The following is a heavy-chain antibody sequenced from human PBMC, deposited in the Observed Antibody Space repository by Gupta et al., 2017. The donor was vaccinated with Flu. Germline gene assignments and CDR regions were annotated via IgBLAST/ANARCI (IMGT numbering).Heavy chain of an antibody. Sequence: EVQLVVSGGGLLQPGGSLRLSCAASGSTFSRYSMNWVRQAPGKGLEWVSYISSSSSTIYYADSVKGRFTIPRDNAKNSLYLQMNSLRDEDTAVYYCAIGFYSDDYPGRSVDYWGQGTLVTVSS. CDR2: ISSSSSTI. CDR1: GSTFSRYS. D-gene: IGHD4-17*01. J-gene: IGHJ4*02. CDR3: AIGFYSDDYPGRSVDY. V-gene: IGHV3-48*02.